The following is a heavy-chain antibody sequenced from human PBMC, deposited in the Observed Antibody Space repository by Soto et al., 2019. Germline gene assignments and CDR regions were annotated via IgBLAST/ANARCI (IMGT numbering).Heavy chain of an antibody. CDR3: ARDRDFWSGYYFDY. D-gene: IGHD3-3*01. J-gene: IGHJ4*02. Sequence: GGSLRLSCAASGFTFSSYWMSWVRQAPGKGLEWVANIKQDGSEKYYVVSVKGRFTISRDNAKNSLYLQMNSLRAEDTDVYSCARDRDFWSGYYFDYWGQGTLVTVSS. CDR2: IKQDGSEK. CDR1: GFTFSSYW. V-gene: IGHV3-7*01.